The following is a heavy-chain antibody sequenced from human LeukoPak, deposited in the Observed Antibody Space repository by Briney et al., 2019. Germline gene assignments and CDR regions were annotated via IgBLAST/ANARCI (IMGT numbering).Heavy chain of an antibody. D-gene: IGHD3-3*01. V-gene: IGHV4-38-2*01. J-gene: IGHJ4*02. CDR1: GYSLSRGCY. Sequence: PEALFLNCAVSGYSLSRGCYFRWLRQPPGRGRAGVGSIYHSGSTYYNQSLQGRVTIAVDTSKNQLSLKLSSVTPGDRAVYYCAKLMGYYDFWSGYSLDYWAQDTVVSVFS. CDR3: AKLMGYYDFWSGYSLDY. CDR2: IYHSGST.